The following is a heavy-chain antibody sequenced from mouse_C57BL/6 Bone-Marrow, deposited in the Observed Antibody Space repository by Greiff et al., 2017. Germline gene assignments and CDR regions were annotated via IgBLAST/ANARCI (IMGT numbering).Heavy chain of an antibody. D-gene: IGHD1-1*01. Sequence: VHVKQSVAELVRPGASVKLSCTASGFNIKNTYMHWVKQRPEQGLEWIGRIDPANGNTKYAPKFQGKATITADTSSNTAYLQLSSLTSEDTAIYYGAREGAYGSGYGYFDVWGTGTAVTVSS. CDR3: AREGAYGSGYGYFDV. J-gene: IGHJ1*03. CDR1: GFNIKNTY. CDR2: IDPANGNT. V-gene: IGHV14-3*01.